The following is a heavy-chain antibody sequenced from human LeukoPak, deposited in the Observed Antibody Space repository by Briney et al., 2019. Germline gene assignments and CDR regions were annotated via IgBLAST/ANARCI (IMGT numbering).Heavy chain of an antibody. V-gene: IGHV4-59*01. CDR1: GGSISSYY. CDR3: ARLRAKLGGATDY. D-gene: IGHD2-21*01. Sequence: SSGTLSLTCTVSGGSISSYYWSWIRQPPGKGLEWIGYIYYSGSTNYNPSLKSRVTISVDTSKNQFSLKLSSVTAADTAVYYCARLRAKLGGATDYWGQGTLVTVSS. CDR2: IYYSGST. J-gene: IGHJ4*02.